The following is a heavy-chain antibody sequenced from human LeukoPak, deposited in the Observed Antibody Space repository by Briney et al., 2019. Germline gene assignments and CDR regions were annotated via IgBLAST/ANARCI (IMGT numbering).Heavy chain of an antibody. CDR3: ARRGSMAQDWFDP. D-gene: IGHD5-24*01. CDR1: GGSISSHY. J-gene: IGHJ5*02. Sequence: SETLSLTCTVSGGSISSHYWSWIRQPPGKGLEWIGYIYYSGSTNYNPSLKSRVTISIDTSKNQFSLKLSSVTAADTAVYYCARRGSMAQDWFDPWGQGTLVTVSS. CDR2: IYYSGST. V-gene: IGHV4-59*11.